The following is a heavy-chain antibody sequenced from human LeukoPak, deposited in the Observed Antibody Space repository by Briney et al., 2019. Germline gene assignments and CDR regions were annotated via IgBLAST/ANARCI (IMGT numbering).Heavy chain of an antibody. CDR1: GGTFSSYA. Sequence: SVKVSCKASGGTFSSYAISWVRQAPGQGLEWMGGIIPIFGTANYAQKFQGRVTITADESTSTAYMELSSLRSEDTAVYYCARERLELPYYYYYSMDVWGQGTTVTVSS. CDR3: ARERLELPYYYYYSMDV. V-gene: IGHV1-69*01. CDR2: IIPIFGTA. D-gene: IGHD1-7*01. J-gene: IGHJ6*02.